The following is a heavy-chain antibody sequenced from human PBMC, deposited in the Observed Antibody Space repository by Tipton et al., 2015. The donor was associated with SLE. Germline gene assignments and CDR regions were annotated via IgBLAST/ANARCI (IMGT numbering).Heavy chain of an antibody. D-gene: IGHD5-24*01. CDR3: ARAGDLRDGFNFALDY. Sequence: TLSLTCTVSGGSISSANHRWTWIRQHPGKGLEWIGYISDSGSTQHTSPLKSRVTISLDTSKNQFSLKLTSVTAADTAVYYCARAGDLRDGFNFALDYWGQGTLVTVSS. CDR1: GGSISSANHR. V-gene: IGHV4-61*01. CDR2: ISDSGST. J-gene: IGHJ4*02.